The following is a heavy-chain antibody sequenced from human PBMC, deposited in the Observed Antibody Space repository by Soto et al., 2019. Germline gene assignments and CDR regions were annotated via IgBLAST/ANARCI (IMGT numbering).Heavy chain of an antibody. V-gene: IGHV3-66*01. D-gene: IGHD6-25*01. Sequence: EVQLVESVGGLVQPGGSLRLSCAASGFTVSSNYMSWVRQAPGKGLEWVSVIYSGGSTYYADSVKGRFTISRDNSKNTLYLQMNSLRAEDTAVYSWARAIGYTMYYRDVWGKGTTVTVSS. CDR2: IYSGGST. J-gene: IGHJ6*03. CDR1: GFTVSSNY. CDR3: ARAIGYTMYYRDV.